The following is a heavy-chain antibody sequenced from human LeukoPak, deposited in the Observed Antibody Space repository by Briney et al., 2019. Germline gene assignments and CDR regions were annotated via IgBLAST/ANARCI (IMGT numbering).Heavy chain of an antibody. Sequence: SETLSLTCTVFGGSISSYYWSWIRQPPGKGLEWIGYIYYSGSTNYNPSLKSRVTISVDTSKNQFSLKLSSVTAADTAAYYCARLYSSSSNAFDIWGQGTMVTVSS. J-gene: IGHJ3*02. CDR1: GGSISSYY. V-gene: IGHV4-59*08. D-gene: IGHD6-13*01. CDR3: ARLYSSSSNAFDI. CDR2: IYYSGST.